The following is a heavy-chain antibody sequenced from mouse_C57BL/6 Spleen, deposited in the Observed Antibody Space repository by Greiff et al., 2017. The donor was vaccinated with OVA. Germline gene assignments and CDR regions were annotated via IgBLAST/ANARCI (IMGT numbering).Heavy chain of an antibody. V-gene: IGHV14-3*01. CDR1: GFTFKNTY. J-gene: IGHJ4*01. CDR3: ASINYGAMDY. D-gene: IGHD1-1*02. Sequence: VQLQQSVAELVRPGASVKLSCTASGFTFKNTYMHWVKQRPEQGLEWIGRIDPANGNTKYAPKFQGKATITADTSSNTAYLQLSRLTSEDTAIYYCASINYGAMDYWGQGTSVTVSS. CDR2: IDPANGNT.